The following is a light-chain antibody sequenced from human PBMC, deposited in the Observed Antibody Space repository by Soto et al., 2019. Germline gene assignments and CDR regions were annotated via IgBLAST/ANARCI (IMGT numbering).Light chain of an antibody. CDR1: QSVTSSY. Sequence: RASQSVTSSYLTWYQQKPGQAPRLLIYGASTRAAGIPDRFSGSGSGTDFSLSVRSLAPEDFSGYSCYQYGNLPITFGQGTRLEI. CDR2: GAS. J-gene: IGKJ5*01. V-gene: IGKV3-20*01. CDR3: YQYGNLPIT.